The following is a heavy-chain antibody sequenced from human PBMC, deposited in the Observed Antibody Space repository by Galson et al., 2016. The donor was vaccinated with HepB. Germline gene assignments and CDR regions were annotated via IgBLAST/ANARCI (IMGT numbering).Heavy chain of an antibody. Sequence: PALVKPTQTLTLTCTFSGFSLSSGVSVGWIRQPPGKALEWLGIIYWDDRQRYSPSLKSRLTITKDTFKNQVVLTMTNVDPVDTATYYCAHGTPFRPGGWPTYFFGSWGQGTLVTVSS. V-gene: IGHV2-5*02. D-gene: IGHD6-19*01. CDR2: IYWDDRQ. CDR3: AHGTPFRPGGWPTYFFGS. J-gene: IGHJ4*02. CDR1: GFSLSSGVS.